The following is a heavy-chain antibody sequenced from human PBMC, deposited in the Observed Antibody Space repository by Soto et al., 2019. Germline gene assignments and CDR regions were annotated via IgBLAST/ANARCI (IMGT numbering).Heavy chain of an antibody. CDR3: AKDDDGYSYGFYYYYYGMDV. CDR2: ISYDGSNK. J-gene: IGHJ6*02. Sequence: PGWSLRLSCAASGFTFSSYGMHWVRQAPGKGLEWVAVISYDGSNKYYADSVKGRFTISRDNSKNTLYLQMNSLRAEDTAVYYCAKDDDGYSYGFYYYYYGMDVWGQGTTVTVSS. D-gene: IGHD5-18*01. V-gene: IGHV3-30*18. CDR1: GFTFSSYG.